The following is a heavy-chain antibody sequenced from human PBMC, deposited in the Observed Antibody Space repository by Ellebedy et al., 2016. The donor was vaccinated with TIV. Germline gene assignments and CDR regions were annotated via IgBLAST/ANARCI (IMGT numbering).Heavy chain of an antibody. D-gene: IGHD5-24*01. V-gene: IGHV3-23*01. Sequence: GGSLRLSXAASGFTFSSYAMSWVRQAPGKGLEWVSAISGSGGNTYYADSVKGRFLISRDKSKNTLYLHMSGLRVEDTAVYYCANYRRWLQSGALTDAFDIWGQGTLVTVSS. CDR3: ANYRRWLQSGALTDAFDI. J-gene: IGHJ3*02. CDR1: GFTFSSYA. CDR2: ISGSGGNT.